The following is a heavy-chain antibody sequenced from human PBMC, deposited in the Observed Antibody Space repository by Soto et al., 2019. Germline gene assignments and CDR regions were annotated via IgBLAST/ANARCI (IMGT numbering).Heavy chain of an antibody. CDR3: ARGIKYGAYSRWFDP. V-gene: IGHV1-8*01. Sequence: QVQLVQSGAEVKKPGASVKVSCKASGYTFTSYDINWVRQATAQGLEYLGWMNPNSGNTAYVQKFQGRVTVTWDTAITTASMELSSLRSEDTAVYFCARGIKYGAYSRWFDPWGQGTLGTVSS. D-gene: IGHD4-17*01. CDR1: GYTFTSYD. J-gene: IGHJ5*02. CDR2: MNPNSGNT.